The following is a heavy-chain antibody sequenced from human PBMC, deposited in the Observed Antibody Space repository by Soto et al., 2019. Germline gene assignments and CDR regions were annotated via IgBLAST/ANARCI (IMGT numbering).Heavy chain of an antibody. D-gene: IGHD3-10*01. CDR1: GFTLGRYG. CDR2: VSPNGQGI. V-gene: IGHV3-23*01. Sequence: SGGSLRLSCAASGFTLGRYGMSWVRQAPGKGLEWVSAVSPNGQGIYYADSVRGRFTISRDFSKNTVFLHMDSLGAEDTAVYYCAKDRDYPRDYFHYWGQGTLVTVSS. J-gene: IGHJ4*02. CDR3: AKDRDYPRDYFHY.